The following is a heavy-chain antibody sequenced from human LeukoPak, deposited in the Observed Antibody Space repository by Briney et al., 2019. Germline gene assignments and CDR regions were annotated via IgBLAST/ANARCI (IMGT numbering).Heavy chain of an antibody. Sequence: ASVKVSCKASGYTFTSYGISWVRQAPGQGLEWMGWISAYNGNTNYAQKFQGRVTMTRDTSISTAYMELSRLRSDDTAVYYCARVLIDWNYDEAFDIWGQGTMVTVSS. V-gene: IGHV1-18*01. CDR3: ARVLIDWNYDEAFDI. CDR2: ISAYNGNT. J-gene: IGHJ3*02. D-gene: IGHD1-7*01. CDR1: GYTFTSYG.